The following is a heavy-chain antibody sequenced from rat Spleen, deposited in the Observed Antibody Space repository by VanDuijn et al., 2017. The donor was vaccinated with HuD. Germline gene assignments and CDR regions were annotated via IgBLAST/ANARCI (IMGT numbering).Heavy chain of an antibody. CDR3: ATGSWYFDF. CDR2: ISYDGGST. V-gene: IGHV5-20*01. J-gene: IGHJ1*01. Sequence: EVQLVESGGGLVQPGRSMKLSCAASGFTFSNYHMAWVRQAPTKGLEWVASISYDGGSTYYRDSVKGRFTISRDNAKSSLYLQMDSLRSEDTATYYCATGSWYFDFWGPGTMVTVSS. D-gene: IGHD5-1*01. CDR1: GFTFSNYH.